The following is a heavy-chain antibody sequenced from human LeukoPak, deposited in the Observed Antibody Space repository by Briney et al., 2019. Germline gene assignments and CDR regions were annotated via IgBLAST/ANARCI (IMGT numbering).Heavy chain of an antibody. CDR1: GFTFSSYS. D-gene: IGHD2-21*01. V-gene: IGHV3-21*01. CDR2: ISSSSSYI. J-gene: IGHJ4*02. Sequence: HPGGSLRLSCAASGFTFSSYSMNWVRQAPGKGLEWVSSISSSSSYIYYADSVKGRFTISRDNVKNSLYLQMNSLRAEDTAVYYCARVNGQEDYFDYWGQGTLVTVSS. CDR3: ARVNGQEDYFDY.